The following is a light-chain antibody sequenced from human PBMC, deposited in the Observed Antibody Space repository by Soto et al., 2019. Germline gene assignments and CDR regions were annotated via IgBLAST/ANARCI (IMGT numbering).Light chain of an antibody. Sequence: ILLNQSPASLSAYAGDRVTISCRASQDIDSNLAWYQQKPGKAPKLLISGASNLQIGVPSRFSGSGSGTDFTLTISSLQPDDFATYYCQQYNRYWTFGQGTNVDIK. CDR2: GAS. CDR3: QQYNRYWT. V-gene: IGKV1-8*01. CDR1: QDIDSN. J-gene: IGKJ1*01.